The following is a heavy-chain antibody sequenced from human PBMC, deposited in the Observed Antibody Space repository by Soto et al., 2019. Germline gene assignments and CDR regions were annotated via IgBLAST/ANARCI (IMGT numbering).Heavy chain of an antibody. CDR2: IWYDGSNK. CDR1: GFTFSSYG. J-gene: IGHJ4*02. D-gene: IGHD3-9*01. CDR3: AREEVLRYFDWLYNLDY. Sequence: PGGSLRLSCAASGFTFSSYGMHWVRQAPGKGLEWVAVIWYDGSNKYYADSVKGRFTISRDNSKNTLYLQMNSLRAEDTAVYYCAREEVLRYFDWLYNLDYWGQGTLVTVSS. V-gene: IGHV3-33*01.